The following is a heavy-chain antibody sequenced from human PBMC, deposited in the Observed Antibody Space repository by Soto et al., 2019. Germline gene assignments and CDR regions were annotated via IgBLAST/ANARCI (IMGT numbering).Heavy chain of an antibody. D-gene: IGHD6-6*01. CDR2: IYYSGTT. Sequence: SETLSLTCTVSGGSISSGDYYWSWVRQPPGKGLEWIAYIYYSGTTYYKPSLKSRVTMSRDTSKNQFSLKLESLTAADTAVYYCARDFGELDYSSSCDVFDIWGQGTMVTVAS. CDR1: GGSISSGDYY. CDR3: ARDFGELDYSSSCDVFDI. V-gene: IGHV4-30-4*01. J-gene: IGHJ3*02.